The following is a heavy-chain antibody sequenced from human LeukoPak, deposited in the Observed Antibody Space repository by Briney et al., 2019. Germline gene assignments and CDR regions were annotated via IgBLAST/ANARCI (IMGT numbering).Heavy chain of an antibody. V-gene: IGHV3-21*01. J-gene: IGHJ4*02. Sequence: PGGSLRLSCAASGFTFSSYSMNWVRQAPGKGLEWVSSISSSSSYIYYADSVKGRFTISRDNAKNSLYLQMNSLRAEDTAVYYCARGLAPLWLTGYSPPYYFDYWGQGTLVTVSS. CDR2: ISSSSSYI. CDR3: ARGLAPLWLTGYSPPYYFDY. D-gene: IGHD3-9*01. CDR1: GFTFSSYS.